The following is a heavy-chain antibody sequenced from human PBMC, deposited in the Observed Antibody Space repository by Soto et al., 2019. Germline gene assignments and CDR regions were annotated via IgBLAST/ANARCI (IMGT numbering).Heavy chain of an antibody. D-gene: IGHD6-13*01. CDR1: GGSISSGDYY. Sequence: QVQLQESGPGLVKPSQTLSLTCTVSGGSISSGDYYWSWIRQPPGKGLEWIGSIYYSGSTYYNPSLKSRVTISVDTSNNQFSLKLNSVTAADTAVHYCASRHSSPYFDYWGQGTLVTVSS. J-gene: IGHJ4*02. V-gene: IGHV4-30-4*01. CDR3: ASRHSSPYFDY. CDR2: IYYSGST.